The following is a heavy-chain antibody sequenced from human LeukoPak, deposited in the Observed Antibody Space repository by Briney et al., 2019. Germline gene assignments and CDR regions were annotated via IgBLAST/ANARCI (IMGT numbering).Heavy chain of an antibody. J-gene: IGHJ6*03. Sequence: GGSLRLSCAASGFTFSSYWMRWVRQAPGKGLEWVANIKQDGSEKYYGDSVKGRFTISRDNAKNSLYLQMNSLRAEDTAVCYCARRVLYYDSSGYGTYYYYMDVWGKGTTVTVSS. CDR2: IKQDGSEK. CDR3: ARRVLYYDSSGYGTYYYYMDV. D-gene: IGHD3-22*01. V-gene: IGHV3-7*01. CDR1: GFTFSSYW.